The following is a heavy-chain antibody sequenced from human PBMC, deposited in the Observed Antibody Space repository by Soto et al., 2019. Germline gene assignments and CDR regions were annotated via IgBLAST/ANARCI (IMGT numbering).Heavy chain of an antibody. CDR1: GFTFSSYW. CDR3: SRDGITMIVVVDAFDI. CDR2: RKQDGSEK. Sequence: GGSLRLSCAASGFTFSSYWMSWVRQAPGKGLEWVANRKQDGSEKYYVDAEKSRFNISRDNATNSLYLQKNSLRAEDTAVYYCSRDGITMIVVVDAFDIWGQGTMVTVSS. D-gene: IGHD3-22*01. J-gene: IGHJ3*02. V-gene: IGHV3-7*03.